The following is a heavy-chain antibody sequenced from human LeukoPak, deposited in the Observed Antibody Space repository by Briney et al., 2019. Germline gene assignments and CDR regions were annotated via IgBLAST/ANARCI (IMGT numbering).Heavy chain of an antibody. CDR3: AKSTVITPFDY. V-gene: IGHV3-23*01. CDR1: GFTFSSYG. Sequence: GGSLRLSCAASGFTFSSYGMHWVRQAPGKGLEWVSAISGSGGSTYYADSVKGRFTISRDNSKNTLYLQMNSLRAEDTAVYYCAKSTVITPFDYWGQGTLVTVSS. J-gene: IGHJ4*02. CDR2: ISGSGGST. D-gene: IGHD4-23*01.